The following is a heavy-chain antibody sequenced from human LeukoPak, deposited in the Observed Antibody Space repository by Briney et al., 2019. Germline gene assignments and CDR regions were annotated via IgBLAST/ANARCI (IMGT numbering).Heavy chain of an antibody. V-gene: IGHV4-34*01. CDR2: INHSGST. CDR1: GGSFSGYY. CDR3: ARGCRSGYYKACFDH. Sequence: SETLSLTCAVYGGSFSGYYWSWIRQPPGKGLEWIGEINHSGSTNYNPSLKSRVTISVDTSKNQFSLKLSSVTAADTAAYYCARGCRSGYYKACFDHWGQGTLVTVSS. D-gene: IGHD3-22*01. J-gene: IGHJ4*02.